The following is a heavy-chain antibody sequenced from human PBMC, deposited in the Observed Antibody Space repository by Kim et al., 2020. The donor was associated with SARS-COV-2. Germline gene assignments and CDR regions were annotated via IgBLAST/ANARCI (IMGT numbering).Heavy chain of an antibody. Sequence: GESLKISCEASGYMFSSYRIGWVRQMPGKGLEWMGFIFPKDSNTKYDPPFQGQVTISADNSVTTAYLQWSSLKAPDTATFYWAEHSRLYSWYFVIWGPGT. CDR3: AEHSRLYSWYFVI. CDR1: GYMFSSYR. J-gene: IGHJ2*01. D-gene: IGHD2-8*01. CDR2: IFPKDSNT. V-gene: IGHV5-51*01.